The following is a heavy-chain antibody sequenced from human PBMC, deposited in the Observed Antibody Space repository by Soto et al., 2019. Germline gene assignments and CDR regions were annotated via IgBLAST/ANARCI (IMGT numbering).Heavy chain of an antibody. D-gene: IGHD4-17*01. Sequence: DLEWIGYIYYSGTTYYNPSLKSRVSISTDTSKNQFFLKLNSVTAADTAVYYCARRAVNTGGRFDYWGQGTLVTVSS. CDR2: IYYSGTT. CDR3: ARRAVNTGGRFDY. J-gene: IGHJ4*02. V-gene: IGHV4-31*02.